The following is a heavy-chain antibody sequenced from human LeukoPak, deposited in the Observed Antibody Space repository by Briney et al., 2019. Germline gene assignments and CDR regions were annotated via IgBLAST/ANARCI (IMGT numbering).Heavy chain of an antibody. D-gene: IGHD6-13*01. CDR1: GDSVSSNSAT. CDR3: TRAAAGHPNWFDP. V-gene: IGHV6-1*01. J-gene: IGHJ5*02. Sequence: SQTLSLTCAISGDSVSSNSATWSWIRQSPSRGLEWLGRTYYRSKWYNDYAVSVKSRITINPATSKNQFSLQLNSVTPEDTAVYYCTRAAAGHPNWFDPWGQGTLVTVSS. CDR2: TYYRSKWYN.